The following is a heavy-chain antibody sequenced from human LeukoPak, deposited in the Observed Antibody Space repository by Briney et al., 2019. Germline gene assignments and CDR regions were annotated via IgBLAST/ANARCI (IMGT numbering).Heavy chain of an antibody. D-gene: IGHD4-17*01. V-gene: IGHV3-30*18. CDR3: AKRPSDYGDYVTYFDY. CDR1: GFSFISYG. CDR2: ISDDGRNK. J-gene: IGHJ4*02. Sequence: QSGGSLRLSCAASGFSFISYGMHWVRQAPGKGLEWVGVISDDGRNKKYADSVKGRFTIFRDNSKDTLYLQMNSLRDEDTAVYYCAKRPSDYGDYVTYFDYWGQGTLVTVSS.